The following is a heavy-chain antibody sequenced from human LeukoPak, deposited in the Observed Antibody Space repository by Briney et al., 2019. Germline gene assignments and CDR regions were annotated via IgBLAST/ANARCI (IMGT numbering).Heavy chain of an antibody. Sequence: GGSLRLSCAASGFTFSSYAMSWVRQAPGKGLEWVSAISGSGGSTYYADSVKGRLTISRDNSKNTLYLQMNSLKTEDTAVYYCTTAEYSSPSGVSYWGQGTLVTVSS. V-gene: IGHV3-23*01. CDR3: TTAEYSSPSGVSY. J-gene: IGHJ4*02. D-gene: IGHD6-6*01. CDR1: GFTFSSYA. CDR2: ISGSGGST.